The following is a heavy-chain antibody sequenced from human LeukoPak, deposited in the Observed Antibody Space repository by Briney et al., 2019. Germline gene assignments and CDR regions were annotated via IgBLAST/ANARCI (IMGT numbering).Heavy chain of an antibody. V-gene: IGHV3-64D*06. J-gene: IGHJ4*02. D-gene: IGHD4-17*01. Sequence: GGSLRLSCSASGFTFSSYGMHWVRQAPGKGLEYVSTISNNGGITSYADSAKGRFTISRDNSKNTLYLQMSSLSPEDTAIYYCVKGDYNYGPLDSWGQGTLVTISS. CDR2: ISNNGGIT. CDR1: GFTFSSYG. CDR3: VKGDYNYGPLDS.